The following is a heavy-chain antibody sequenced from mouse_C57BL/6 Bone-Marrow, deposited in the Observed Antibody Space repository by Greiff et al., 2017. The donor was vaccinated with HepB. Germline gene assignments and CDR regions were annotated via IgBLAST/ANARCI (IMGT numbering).Heavy chain of an antibody. V-gene: IGHV5-4*01. CDR3: AGGDLEKLSYCFDY. CDR1: GFNFSSYA. CDR2: ISDGGSYT. J-gene: IGHJ2*01. Sequence: EVQGVESGGGLVKPGGSLKLSCAASGFNFSSYAMSWVRQTPEKRLEWVATISDGGSYTYYPDNVKGRFTISRDNAKNNLYLQMSHLKSEDTAMYYCAGGDLEKLSYCFDYWGQGTTLTVSS. D-gene: IGHD1-1*02.